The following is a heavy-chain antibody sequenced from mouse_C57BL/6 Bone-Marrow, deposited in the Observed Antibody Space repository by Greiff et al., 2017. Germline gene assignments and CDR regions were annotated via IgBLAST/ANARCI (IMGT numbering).Heavy chain of an antibody. V-gene: IGHV1-81*01. CDR3: ARYYYGSSYAMDY. CDR2: IYPRSGNT. Sequence: VQLQESGAELARPGASVKLSCKASGYTFTSYGISWVKQRTGQGLEWIGEIYPRSGNTYYNEKFKGKATLTADKSSSTAYMELRSLTSEDSAVYFCARYYYGSSYAMDYWGQGTSVTVTS. CDR1: GYTFTSYG. D-gene: IGHD1-1*01. J-gene: IGHJ4*01.